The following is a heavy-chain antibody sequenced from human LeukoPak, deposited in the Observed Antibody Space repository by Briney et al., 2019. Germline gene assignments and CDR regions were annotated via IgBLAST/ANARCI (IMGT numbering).Heavy chain of an antibody. Sequence: SGPTLVHPTQTRTLTCTFSGFSRTRSGMRLSWIRQPPGKALEWLARISWDGEKFYNTSLKTRLTISKDTSKNQVVLRMTNMDPVDTATYYCALSGGYYDGSGYAIGYWGQGTLVAVSS. CDR2: ISWDGEK. CDR3: ALSGGYYDGSGYAIGY. J-gene: IGHJ4*02. D-gene: IGHD3-22*01. CDR1: GFSRTRSGMR. V-gene: IGHV2-70*04.